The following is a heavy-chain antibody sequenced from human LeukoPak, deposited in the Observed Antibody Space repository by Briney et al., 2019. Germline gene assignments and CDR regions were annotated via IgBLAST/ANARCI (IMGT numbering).Heavy chain of an antibody. CDR1: GYTFTGYY. D-gene: IGHD3-9*01. CDR2: INPNSGGT. CDR3: ARVKLRYFDWSEYYFDY. Sequence: GASVKVSCKASGYTFTGYYMHWVRQAPGQGLEWMGWINPNSGGTNYAQKFQGRVTMTRDTSISTAYMELSRLRSDDTAVYCCARVKLRYFDWSEYYFDYWGQGTLVTVSS. J-gene: IGHJ4*01. V-gene: IGHV1-2*02.